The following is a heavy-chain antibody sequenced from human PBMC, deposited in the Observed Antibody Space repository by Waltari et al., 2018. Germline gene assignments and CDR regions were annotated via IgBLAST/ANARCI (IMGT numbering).Heavy chain of an antibody. CDR3: ARGNSITMIVVVEGEFDY. CDR2: IYHSGST. Sequence: QVQLQESGPGLVKPSETLSLTCAVSGYSISSGYYWGWIRQPPGKGLEWIGSIYHSGSTYYNPSLKSRVTISVDTSKNQFSLKLSSVTAADTAVCYCARGNSITMIVVVEGEFDYWGQGTLVTVSS. CDR1: GYSISSGYY. J-gene: IGHJ4*02. V-gene: IGHV4-38-2*01. D-gene: IGHD3-22*01.